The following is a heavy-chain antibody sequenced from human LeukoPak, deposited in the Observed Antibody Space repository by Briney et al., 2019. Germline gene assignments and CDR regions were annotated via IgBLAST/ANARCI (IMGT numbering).Heavy chain of an antibody. CDR3: ARVSSSGFDWFDP. Sequence: GGSLRLSCAASGFTFSSYAMSWVRQAPGKGLEWVSAISGSGGDTYYADSVKGRFTISRDNAKNSLYLQMNSLRAEDTAVYYCARVSSSGFDWFDPWGQGTLVTVSS. J-gene: IGHJ5*02. D-gene: IGHD6-19*01. CDR1: GFTFSSYA. CDR2: ISGSGGDT. V-gene: IGHV3-23*01.